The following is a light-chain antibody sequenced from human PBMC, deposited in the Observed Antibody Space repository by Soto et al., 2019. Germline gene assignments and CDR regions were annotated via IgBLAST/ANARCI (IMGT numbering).Light chain of an antibody. CDR2: ENN. CDR3: GTWDTSLSVSV. V-gene: IGLV1-51*02. CDR1: SFNIGNHY. Sequence: QSVLTQPPSVSAAPGQKVTISWSGSSFNIGNHYVSWYPQLPGTAPKLLIYENNKRPSGIPDRFSGSKSGTSATLGITGLQSGDEADYYFGTWDTSLSVSVFGGWTKLTVL. J-gene: IGLJ3*02.